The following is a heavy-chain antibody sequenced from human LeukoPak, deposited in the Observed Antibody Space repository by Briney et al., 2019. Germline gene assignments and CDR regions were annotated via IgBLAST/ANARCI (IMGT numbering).Heavy chain of an antibody. Sequence: GGSLRLSCAASGFTFSSYWMSWVRQAPGKGLEWVANIKQDGSEKYYVDSVKGRFTISRDNAKNSLYLQMNSLRAEDTAVYYCARDRKRRLFDLKWLLDYWGQGTLVTVSS. J-gene: IGHJ4*02. V-gene: IGHV3-7*01. CDR2: IKQDGSEK. CDR1: GFTFSSYW. CDR3: ARDRKRRLFDLKWLLDY. D-gene: IGHD3-3*01.